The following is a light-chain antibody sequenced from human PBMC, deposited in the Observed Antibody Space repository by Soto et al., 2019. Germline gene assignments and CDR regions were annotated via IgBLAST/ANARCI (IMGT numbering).Light chain of an antibody. Sequence: EIVMTQSPATMSVSPGERATLSCRASQSMGSNVAWYQQKPGQAPRLLIYGASNRATGIPDRFSGSGSGTDFTLTISSLEPEDFAVYYCQQRSNWLTWTFGQGTKVDIK. CDR3: QQRSNWLTWT. V-gene: IGKV3-11*01. CDR1: QSMGSN. J-gene: IGKJ1*01. CDR2: GAS.